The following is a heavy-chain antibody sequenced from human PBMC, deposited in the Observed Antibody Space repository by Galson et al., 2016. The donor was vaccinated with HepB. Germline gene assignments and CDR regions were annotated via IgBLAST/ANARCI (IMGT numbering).Heavy chain of an antibody. CDR3: ARGVVGATDYYYYGMDV. CDR2: IIPIFGTT. CDR1: GGTFNSYA. Sequence: SVKVSCKASGGTFNSYAMSWVRQAPGQGLEWLGGIIPIFGTTNYAQKVQGRVTIIADKSTSTAYMELSSLRSDDTAVYYCARGVVGATDYYYYGMDVWGQGTTVIVSS. D-gene: IGHD1-26*01. V-gene: IGHV1-69*06. J-gene: IGHJ6*02.